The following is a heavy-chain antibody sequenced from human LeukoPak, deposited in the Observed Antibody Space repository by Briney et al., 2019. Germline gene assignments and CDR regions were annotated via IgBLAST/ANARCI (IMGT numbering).Heavy chain of an antibody. D-gene: IGHD2-2*01. CDR1: GGSFSGYY. Sequence: SETLSLTCAVYGGSFSGYYWSWIRQPPGKGLEWIGEINHSGSTNYNPSLKSRVTISVDTSKNQFSLKLSSVTAADTAVYYCASLPLGYCSSTSCPVHSTYYYYGMDVWGQGTTVTVSS. CDR2: INHSGST. V-gene: IGHV4-34*01. J-gene: IGHJ6*02. CDR3: ASLPLGYCSSTSCPVHSTYYYYGMDV.